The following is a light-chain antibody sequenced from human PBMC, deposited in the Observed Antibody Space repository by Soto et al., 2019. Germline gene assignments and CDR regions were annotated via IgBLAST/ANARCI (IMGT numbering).Light chain of an antibody. CDR2: DVN. CDR3: RSYTSSNSLV. V-gene: IGLV2-14*01. J-gene: IGLJ1*01. CDR1: SSDVGGYNY. Sequence: QSVLTQPASVSGSPGQSIAISCTGTSSDVGGYNYVCWYQQHPGKAPKLMIYDVNIRPSGVSDRFSGSKSGNTASLTISDLQAQDEADYYCRSYTSSNSLVFGTGTEVPVL.